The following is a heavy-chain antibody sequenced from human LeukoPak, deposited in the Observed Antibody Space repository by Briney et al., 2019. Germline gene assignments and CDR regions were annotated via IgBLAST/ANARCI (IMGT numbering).Heavy chain of an antibody. V-gene: IGHV1-69*01. D-gene: IGHD3-10*01. Sequence: VXXAXXXXXEWRVGIIPIFGTANYAQKFQGRVTITADESTSTAYMELSSLRSEDTAVYYCASGYYYGSGSSDYWGQGTLVTVSS. CDR3: ASGYYYGSGSSDY. CDR2: IIPIFGTA. J-gene: IGHJ4*02.